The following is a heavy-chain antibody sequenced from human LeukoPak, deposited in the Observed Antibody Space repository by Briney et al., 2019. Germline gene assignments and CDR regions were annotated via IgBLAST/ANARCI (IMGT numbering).Heavy chain of an antibody. CDR2: IYHSGST. CDR3: ARDHCSSSSCLDI. J-gene: IGHJ3*02. CDR1: GYSISSGYY. V-gene: IGHV4-38-2*02. Sequence: TSETLSLTCTVSGYSISSGYYWGWIRQPPGKGLEWIGSIYHSGSTYYNPPLKSRVTISVDTSKNQFSLKLSSVTAADTAVYYCARDHCSSSSCLDIWGQGTMVTVSS. D-gene: IGHD2-15*01.